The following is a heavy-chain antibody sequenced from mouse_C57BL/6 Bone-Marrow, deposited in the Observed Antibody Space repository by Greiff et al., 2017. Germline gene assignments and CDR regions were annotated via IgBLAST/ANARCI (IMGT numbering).Heavy chain of an antibody. J-gene: IGHJ3*01. CDR2: IDPETGGT. CDR1: GYTFTDYE. CDR3: TPYDDGSSYTY. D-gene: IGHD1-1*01. V-gene: IGHV1-15*01. Sequence: QVHVKQSGAELVRPGASVTLSCKASGYTFTDYEMHWVKQTPVHGLEWIGAIDPETGGTAYNQKFKGKAILTADKSSSTAYMELRSLTSEDSAVYYCTPYDDGSSYTYWGQRALVTVSA.